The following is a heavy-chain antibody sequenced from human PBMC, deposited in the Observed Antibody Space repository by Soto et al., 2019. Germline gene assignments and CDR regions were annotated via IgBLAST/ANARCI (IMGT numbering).Heavy chain of an antibody. D-gene: IGHD3-3*01. CDR3: ARVTRARGFGVVIDLPGPYYMDV. CDR1: GFTFNSYA. CDR2: ISGRGGST. Sequence: GGSLRLSCAASGFTFNSYAMSWVRQAPGKGLEWISAISGRGGSTYFADSVKGRFTISRDNSKNTLYLQMNSLRAEDTAVYYCARVTRARGFGVVIDLPGPYYMDVWGKGTTVTVSS. J-gene: IGHJ6*03. V-gene: IGHV3-23*01.